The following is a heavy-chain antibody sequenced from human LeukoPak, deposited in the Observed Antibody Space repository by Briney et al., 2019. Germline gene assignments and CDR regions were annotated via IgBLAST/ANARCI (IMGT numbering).Heavy chain of an antibody. J-gene: IGHJ4*02. CDR1: GLVFSIYT. CDR2: ISGSGNGGSI. Sequence: GGSLRLSCSASGLVFSIYTMYWVRQAPGKGPEYVSTISGSGNGGSIYYADSVKGRFTISRDDSKSILYLQMNGLRSEDTAVYYCVKDFGRVRGTPDSWGQGTLVTVSS. D-gene: IGHD3-16*01. CDR3: VKDFGRVRGTPDS. V-gene: IGHV3-64D*06.